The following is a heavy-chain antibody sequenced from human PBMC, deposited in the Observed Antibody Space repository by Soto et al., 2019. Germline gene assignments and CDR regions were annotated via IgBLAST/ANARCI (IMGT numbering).Heavy chain of an antibody. J-gene: IGHJ1*01. CDR3: ARGSDSGSYYFYFKH. CDR2: IIPIFGTA. Sequence: SVKVSCKASGCTFSSYAISWVRQAPGQGLEWMGGIIPIFGTANYAQKFQGRVTITADESTSTAYMELSSLRSEDTAVYYCARGSDSGSYYFYFKHWGQGTLVIVS. CDR1: GCTFSSYA. V-gene: IGHV1-69*13. D-gene: IGHD1-26*01.